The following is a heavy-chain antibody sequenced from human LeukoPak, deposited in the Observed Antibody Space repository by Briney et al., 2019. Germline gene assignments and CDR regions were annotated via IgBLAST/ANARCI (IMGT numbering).Heavy chain of an antibody. V-gene: IGHV3-33*01. Sequence: GGSLRLSCAASGFTLSNYGMHWVRQAPGKGLEWLSVISHDGNFKYYADSVKGRFTISKDDSWNTLYLQMDSLRDEDTAMYYCAREGIGNSPYYIDFWGQGTLVTVSS. J-gene: IGHJ4*02. CDR3: AREGIGNSPYYIDF. CDR1: GFTLSNYG. D-gene: IGHD4-23*01. CDR2: ISHDGNFK.